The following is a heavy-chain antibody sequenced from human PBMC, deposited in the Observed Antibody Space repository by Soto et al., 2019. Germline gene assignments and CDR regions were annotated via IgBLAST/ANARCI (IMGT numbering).Heavy chain of an antibody. V-gene: IGHV3-21*01. J-gene: IGHJ6*02. CDR3: AREGGQGSFPNYYYYGMDV. CDR1: GFTFSSYS. CDR2: ISSSSSYI. Sequence: EVQLVESGGGLVKPGGSLRLSCAASGFTFSSYSMNWVRQAPGKGLEWVSSISSSSSYIYYADSVKGRFTISRDNAKNSLYLQMNSLRAEDTAVYYCAREGGQGSFPNYYYYGMDVWGQGTTVTVSS.